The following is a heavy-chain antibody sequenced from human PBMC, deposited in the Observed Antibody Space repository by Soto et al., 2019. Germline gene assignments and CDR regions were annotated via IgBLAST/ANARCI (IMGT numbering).Heavy chain of an antibody. V-gene: IGHV2-5*02. CDR3: AHVYGGYDNFDY. Sequence: SGPTLVNXTQTLTLTCTFSGFPLSTSGVNVGWIRQPPGKALEWLALIYWDDDKRYSPSLKSRLTITKDTSKNQVVLTMTNMDPVGTATYYCAHVYGGYDNFDYWGQGTLVTVSS. CDR1: GFPLSTSGVN. J-gene: IGHJ4*02. D-gene: IGHD5-12*01. CDR2: IYWDDDK.